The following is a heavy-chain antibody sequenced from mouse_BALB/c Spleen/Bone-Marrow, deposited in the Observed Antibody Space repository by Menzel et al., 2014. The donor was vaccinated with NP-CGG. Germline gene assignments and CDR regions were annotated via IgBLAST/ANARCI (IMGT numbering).Heavy chain of an antibody. CDR2: INPDRSTI. D-gene: IGHD1-2*01. CDR1: GFDFSTFW. CDR3: ARLHYYGHGAY. Sequence: EVQGVESGGGLVQPGGSLKLSCAASGFDFSTFWMSWVRQAPGKGLEWIGEINPDRSTINYRPSLKDKFIISRDNAKNTLYLLLSKVRSEDTALYYCARLHYYGHGAYWGQGTLVTVS. V-gene: IGHV4-1*02. J-gene: IGHJ3*01.